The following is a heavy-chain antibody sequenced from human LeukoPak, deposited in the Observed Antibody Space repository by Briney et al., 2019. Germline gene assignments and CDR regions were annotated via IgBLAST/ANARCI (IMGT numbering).Heavy chain of an antibody. V-gene: IGHV1-2*04. CDR2: INPNNGDT. CDR3: ARGYFDF. J-gene: IGHJ4*02. CDR1: GYTFTGYY. Sequence: ASVKVSCKASGYTFTGYYMHWVRQAPGQGLEYMGWINPNNGDTNYAQKSQGWVTMTRDTSISTAYMELTRLKSDDTAVYYCARGYFDFWGQGTLVTVSS.